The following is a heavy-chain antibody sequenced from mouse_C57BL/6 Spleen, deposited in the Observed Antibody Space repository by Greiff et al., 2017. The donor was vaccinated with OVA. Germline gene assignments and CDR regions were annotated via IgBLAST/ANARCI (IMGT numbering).Heavy chain of an antibody. CDR1: GYTFTSYG. Sequence: VQLQQSGAELARPGASVKLSCKASGYTFTSYGISWVKQRTGQGLEWIGEIYPRSGNTYYNEKFKGKATLTADKSSSIAYMELRSLTSEDSAVYFCARGNYYGSSYWYFDVWGTGTTVTVSS. V-gene: IGHV1-81*01. D-gene: IGHD1-1*01. CDR3: ARGNYYGSSYWYFDV. J-gene: IGHJ1*03. CDR2: IYPRSGNT.